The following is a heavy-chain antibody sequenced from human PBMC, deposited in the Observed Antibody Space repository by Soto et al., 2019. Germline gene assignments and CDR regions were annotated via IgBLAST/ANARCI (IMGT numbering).Heavy chain of an antibody. CDR1: GFTFSNYD. CDR3: AREYCGGGKCTGWFYLEH. Sequence: GGSLRLSCAASGFTFSNYDFHWVRQVTGEGLEWVSAIGVGGDTYYSGSVKGRFTISRENAKNSLYLQMNSLRAEDTAVYFCAREYCGGGKCTGWFYLEHWGQGIQVTVS. CDR2: IGVGGDT. V-gene: IGHV3-13*01. D-gene: IGHD2-15*01. J-gene: IGHJ1*01.